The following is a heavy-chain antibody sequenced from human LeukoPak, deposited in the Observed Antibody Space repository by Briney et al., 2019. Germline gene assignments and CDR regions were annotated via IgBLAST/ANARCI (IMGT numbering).Heavy chain of an antibody. CDR2: IYAGGST. J-gene: IGHJ4*02. D-gene: IGHD6-19*01. Sequence: GGSLRLSCAASGFTVSRNYMSWVRQAPGKGLEWVSIIYAGGSTYYADSVKGRFTISRDNSKNTLYLQMNSLRVEDTAVYYCAKKLVAVAGADYFDYWGQGTLVTVSS. V-gene: IGHV3-53*01. CDR1: GFTVSRNY. CDR3: AKKLVAVAGADYFDY.